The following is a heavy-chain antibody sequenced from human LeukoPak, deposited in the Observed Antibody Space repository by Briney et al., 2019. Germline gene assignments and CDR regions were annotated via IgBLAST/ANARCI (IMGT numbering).Heavy chain of an antibody. J-gene: IGHJ5*02. D-gene: IGHD3-16*02. CDR1: GGSISRYY. Sequence: SVTLSLTCTVSGGSISRYYWSWLRKPAGRGLEWIGRIYTSGSTNYNPSLKSRVTMSVHTSKNQFSLKLSSVTAADTAVYYCARDYRLESGFDPWGQGTLVTVSS. V-gene: IGHV4-4*07. CDR2: IYTSGST. CDR3: ARDYRLESGFDP.